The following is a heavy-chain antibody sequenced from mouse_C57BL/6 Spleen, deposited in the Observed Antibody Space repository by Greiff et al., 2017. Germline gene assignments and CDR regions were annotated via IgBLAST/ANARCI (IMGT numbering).Heavy chain of an antibody. Sequence: QVQLQQSGAELARPGASVKLSCKASGYTFTSYGISWVKQRTGQGLEWIGEIYPRRGNTYYNEKFKVKATLTADKSSSTAYMELRSLTSDDSAVYFGSCQNSGSIYRYFDVWGTGPTVTVSS. D-gene: IGHD1-1*01. V-gene: IGHV1-81*01. CDR1: GYTFTSYG. J-gene: IGHJ1*03. CDR2: IYPRRGNT. CDR3: SCQNSGSIYRYFDV.